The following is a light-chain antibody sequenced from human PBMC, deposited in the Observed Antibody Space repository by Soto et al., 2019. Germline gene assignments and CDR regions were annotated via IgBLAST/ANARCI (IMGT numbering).Light chain of an antibody. CDR1: QTISSY. J-gene: IGKJ4*01. V-gene: IGKV1-39*01. Sequence: DIQMTQSPSSLPASVGDRVTLTCRASQTISSYLNWYQQKPGKAPKLLIYAASTLQSGVPSRFSGSGSGTDFTLTISSLQPEDFATYYCQQSYSSPFTFGGGTKVDIK. CDR3: QQSYSSPFT. CDR2: AAS.